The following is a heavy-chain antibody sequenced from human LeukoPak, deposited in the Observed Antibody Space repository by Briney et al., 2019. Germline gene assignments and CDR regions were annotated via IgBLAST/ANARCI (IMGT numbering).Heavy chain of an antibody. CDR3: ARVLYYYDSSGPSGY. CDR2: ISSSSSTI. D-gene: IGHD3-22*01. J-gene: IGHJ4*02. Sequence: GGSLRLSCAASGFTFSSYSMNWVRQAPGKGLEWVSYISSSSSTIYYADSVKGRFTISRDNAKNSLYLQMNSLRAEDTAVYYCARVLYYYDSSGPSGYWGQGTLVTVSS. V-gene: IGHV3-48*04. CDR1: GFTFSSYS.